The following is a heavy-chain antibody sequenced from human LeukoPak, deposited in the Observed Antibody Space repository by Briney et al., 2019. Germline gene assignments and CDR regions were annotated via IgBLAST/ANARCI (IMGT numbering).Heavy chain of an antibody. J-gene: IGHJ4*02. CDR2: IYSSGST. Sequence: PSETLSLTCTVSGDSISSSFYYWGWIRQPPGKGLEWIASIYSSGSTFNNPSLKSRVTISVDTSKNQFSLKLSSVTAADTAVYYCARHVSYYDTTGNFRDYWGQGTLVTVSS. CDR3: ARHVSYYDTTGNFRDY. D-gene: IGHD3-22*01. V-gene: IGHV4-39*01. CDR1: GDSISSSFYY.